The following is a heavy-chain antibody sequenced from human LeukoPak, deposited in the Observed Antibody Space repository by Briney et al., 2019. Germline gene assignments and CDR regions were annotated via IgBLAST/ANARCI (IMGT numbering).Heavy chain of an antibody. Sequence: GESLKISCKGSGNSFINYWIGWVRQKPGKGLEWMGIIYPGDSDTRYSPSFHGHVTISADKSINTAYLQWSSLKASDTAMYYCARRDILTGYYAFDIWGQGTMVTVSS. D-gene: IGHD3-9*01. CDR2: IYPGDSDT. J-gene: IGHJ3*02. CDR3: ARRDILTGYYAFDI. V-gene: IGHV5-51*01. CDR1: GNSFINYW.